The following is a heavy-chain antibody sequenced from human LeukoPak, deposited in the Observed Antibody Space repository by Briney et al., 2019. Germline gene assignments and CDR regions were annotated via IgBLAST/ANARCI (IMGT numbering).Heavy chain of an antibody. V-gene: IGHV3-15*01. J-gene: IGHJ4*02. Sequence: GGSLRLSCAASGFTCTNAWMTWVRQAPGKGLEWVGRIKSKTDGATTDYAAPVKGRFTISRDDSKNTLYLQMNSLKTEDTAVYYCARPRDGYNYFDYWGQGTLVTVSS. CDR3: ARPRDGYNYFDY. CDR2: IKSKTDGATT. D-gene: IGHD5-24*01. CDR1: GFTCTNAW.